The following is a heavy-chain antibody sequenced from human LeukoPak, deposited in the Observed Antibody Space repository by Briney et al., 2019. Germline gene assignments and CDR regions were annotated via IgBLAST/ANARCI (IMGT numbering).Heavy chain of an antibody. CDR3: AKLTSVHRAFDY. J-gene: IGHJ4*02. CDR1: GGSISSGGYY. CDR2: IYYSGST. V-gene: IGHV4-31*03. D-gene: IGHD5-24*01. Sequence: PSETLSLTCTVSGGSISSGGYYWSWIRQHPGKGLEWIGYIYYSGSTYYNPSLKSRVTISVDTSKNQFSLKLSSVTAADTAVYYCAKLTSVHRAFDYWGQGTLVTVSS.